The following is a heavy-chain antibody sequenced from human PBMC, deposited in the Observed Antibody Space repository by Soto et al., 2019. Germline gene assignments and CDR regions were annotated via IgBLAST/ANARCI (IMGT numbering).Heavy chain of an antibody. Sequence: HVQLQESGPGLVKPSETLSVTCSVSGGSIRDYYWSWIRQPAGKGLEWIGRMYISGSTKYNPSLKSRVTMSADTSVNQFSLTLISVTAADTATYYCARMYNSGFYRPEGDYYFYGMDVWGQGTTVTVSS. CDR2: MYISGST. CDR1: GGSIRDYY. D-gene: IGHD5-12*01. CDR3: ARMYNSGFYRPEGDYYFYGMDV. J-gene: IGHJ6*02. V-gene: IGHV4-4*07.